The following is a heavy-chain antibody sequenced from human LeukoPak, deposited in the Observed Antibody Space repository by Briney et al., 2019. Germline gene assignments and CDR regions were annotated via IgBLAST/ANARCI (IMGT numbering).Heavy chain of an antibody. CDR3: ERGYYDSSGYFYEGRYFQH. CDR2: INHGGST. V-gene: IGHV4-34*01. J-gene: IGHJ1*01. D-gene: IGHD3-22*01. Sequence: QSSETLSLTCAVSGGAFSGYYWTWIRQLPPKERQWMGEINHGGSTKYNSPLINRVAISLDTSANHFSLKLTSVTAANTAIYYCERGYYDSSGYFYEGRYFQHWGQGTLVTVSS. CDR1: GGAFSGYY.